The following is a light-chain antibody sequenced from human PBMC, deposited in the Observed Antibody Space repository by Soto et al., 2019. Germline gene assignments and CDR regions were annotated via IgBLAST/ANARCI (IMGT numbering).Light chain of an antibody. CDR2: GAS. Sequence: EIVMTQSPVTLSVSPGERAILSCRASKSVSNNLAWYQQKPGQAPRLLIYGASTRATGIPARFSGSGSGTEFTLSISSLQSEDFAIYYCQQYNNWPPLTFGGGTKVEIK. J-gene: IGKJ4*01. V-gene: IGKV3-15*01. CDR3: QQYNNWPPLT. CDR1: KSVSNN.